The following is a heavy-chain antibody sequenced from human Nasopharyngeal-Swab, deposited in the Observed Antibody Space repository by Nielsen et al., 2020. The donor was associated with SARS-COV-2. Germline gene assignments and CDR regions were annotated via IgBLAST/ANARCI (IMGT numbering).Heavy chain of an antibody. CDR3: ARGGGYCSSTSCPNWFDP. V-gene: IGHV1-69*13. D-gene: IGHD2-2*01. Sequence: SVKVSCKASGGTFSSYAISWVRQAPGQGLEWMGGIIPIFGTANYAQKFQGRVTITADESTSTAYVELSSLRSEDTAVYYCARGGGYCSSTSCPNWFDPWGQGTLVTVSS. J-gene: IGHJ5*02. CDR1: GGTFSSYA. CDR2: IIPIFGTA.